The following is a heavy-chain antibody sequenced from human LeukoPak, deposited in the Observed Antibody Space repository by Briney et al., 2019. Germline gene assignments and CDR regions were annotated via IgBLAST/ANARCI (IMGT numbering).Heavy chain of an antibody. Sequence: SETLSLTCTVSGGSISSYYWSWIRQPPGKGLEWIGYIYTSGSTNYNPSLKSRVTISVDTSKNQFSLKLSSVTAADTAVYYCARHCGVGATLCYFDYWGQGTQVTVSS. CDR1: GGSISSYY. J-gene: IGHJ4*02. D-gene: IGHD1-26*01. V-gene: IGHV4-4*09. CDR3: ARHCGVGATLCYFDY. CDR2: IYTSGST.